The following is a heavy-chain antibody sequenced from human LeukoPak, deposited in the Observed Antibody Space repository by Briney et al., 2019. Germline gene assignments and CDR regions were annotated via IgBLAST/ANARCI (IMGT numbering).Heavy chain of an antibody. CDR2: ISGSGGST. D-gene: IGHD6-13*01. V-gene: IGHV3-23*01. CDR3: AGGSSWPVLSY. J-gene: IGHJ4*02. CDR1: GFHFRKYA. Sequence: GGSLRLFCAASGFHFRKYAILWLPQARGKAVVCVSAISGSGGSTFYADSVKGRITTSRENSKNTLYLQRNSLRAEDTAVYFCAGGSSWPVLSYWGEGTLLTVFS.